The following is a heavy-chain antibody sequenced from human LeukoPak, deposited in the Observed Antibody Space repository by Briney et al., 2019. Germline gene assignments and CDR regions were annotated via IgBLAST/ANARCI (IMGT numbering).Heavy chain of an antibody. CDR1: GISFSTSGVG. J-gene: IGHJ5*02. CDR3: AQSWRSQGCSGGSCYEIHH. V-gene: IGHV2-5*05. CDR2: VYWDEDK. D-gene: IGHD2-15*01. Sequence: ESGPTLVKPTQTLRLTFTFSGISFSTSGVGVGWIRQPPGKALEWLAVVYWDEDKRHAPSLQSRVTITKDTSKNQVIHTLTNMEPVDTRTYYCAQSWRSQGCSGGSCYEIHHWGQGTLVTVSS.